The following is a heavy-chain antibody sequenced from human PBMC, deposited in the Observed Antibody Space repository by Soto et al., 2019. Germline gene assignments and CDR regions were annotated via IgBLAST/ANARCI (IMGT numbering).Heavy chain of an antibody. CDR3: XXXXXXXXXXXXY. CDR1: EFTFSSYT. Sequence: QVQLVESGGGVVQPGRSLKLSCAASEFTFSSYTMYWVRQAPGKGLEWVAGISNDGGNTYYLDSVKGRFTISRDNSKXXXXXXXXXXXXXXXXXXXXXXXXXXXXXXXXYWGQGTLVTVSS. V-gene: IGHV3-30-3*01. J-gene: IGHJ4*02. CDR2: ISNDGGNT.